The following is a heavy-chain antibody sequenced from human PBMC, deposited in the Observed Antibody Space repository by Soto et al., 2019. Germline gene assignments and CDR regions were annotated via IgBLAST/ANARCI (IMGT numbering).Heavy chain of an antibody. Sequence: GGSLRLSCAAVGFIFSDYEMNWVRQAPGKGLEWISYISTSGRNIYYADSVKGRFSIYRDNTEKSLYLQMNSLRDDDTAVYYCARELESEFGDDGCDLWGQGTMFTVSS. V-gene: IGHV3-48*03. J-gene: IGHJ3*01. CDR2: ISTSGRNI. CDR3: ARELESEFGDDGCDL. CDR1: GFIFSDYE. D-gene: IGHD3-3*01.